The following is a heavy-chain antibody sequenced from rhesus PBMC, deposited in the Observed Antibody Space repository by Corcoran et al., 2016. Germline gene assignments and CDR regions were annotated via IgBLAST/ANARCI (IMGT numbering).Heavy chain of an antibody. D-gene: IGHD5-42*01. CDR2: INGNSGST. V-gene: IGHV4-80*01. J-gene: IGHJ4*01. CDR1: GASISNYW. Sequence: QVQLQESGPGLVKPSETLSLTCAVSGASISNYWWSWIRQPPGKGLEWIGEINGNSGSTCYNPTLKSRVTISKDATKNRFSLKLSSVTAADTAVYYCARDNQGYSGSNFDYWGQGVLVTVSS. CDR3: ARDNQGYSGSNFDY.